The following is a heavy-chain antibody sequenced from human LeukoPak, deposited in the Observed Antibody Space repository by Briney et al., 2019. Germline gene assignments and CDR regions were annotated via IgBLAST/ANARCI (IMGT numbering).Heavy chain of an antibody. V-gene: IGHV3-48*01. J-gene: IGHJ4*02. CDR3: ARGPDY. CDR2: ISTSGSVI. Sequence: SGGSLRLSCAASGFTFSSYAMNWVRQAPGRGPEWVSYISTSGSVIYYADSVKGRFTISRDNAKNSLSLQMNSLRAEDTAVYYCARGPDYWGQGTLVTVSS. CDR1: GFTFSSYA.